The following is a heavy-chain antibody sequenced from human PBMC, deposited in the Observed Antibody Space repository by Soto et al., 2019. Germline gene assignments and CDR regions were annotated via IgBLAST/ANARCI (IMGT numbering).Heavy chain of an antibody. D-gene: IGHD6-13*01. Sequence: QVQLQQWGAGLLKPSETLSLTCAVYGGSFSGYYWSWIRQPPGKGLEWIGEINHSGSTNYNPSLKSRVTISVDTSKNQFSLKLSSVTAADTAVYYCARDPSSPSPENWFDPWGQGTLVTVSS. V-gene: IGHV4-34*01. J-gene: IGHJ5*02. CDR2: INHSGST. CDR1: GGSFSGYY. CDR3: ARDPSSPSPENWFDP.